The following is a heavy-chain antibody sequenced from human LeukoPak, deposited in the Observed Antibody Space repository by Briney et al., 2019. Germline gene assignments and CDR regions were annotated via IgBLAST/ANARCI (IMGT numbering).Heavy chain of an antibody. V-gene: IGHV3-33*01. CDR3: ARGGAVAGLF. J-gene: IGHJ4*02. CDR1: GFTFNSYG. CDR2: IWPDGSNK. Sequence: PGRSLRLSCAASGFTFNSYGMFWVRQAPGKGLEWVAFIWPDGSNKLYGDSVKGRFTISRDNAKNSLYLQMNSLRGEDTAVYYCARGGAVAGLFWGQGTLVTVSS. D-gene: IGHD6-19*01.